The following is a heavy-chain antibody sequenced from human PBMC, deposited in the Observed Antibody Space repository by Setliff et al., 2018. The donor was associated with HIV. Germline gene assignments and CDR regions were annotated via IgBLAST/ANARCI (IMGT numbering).Heavy chain of an antibody. V-gene: IGHV5-51*01. CDR1: GYSFTTLW. CDR2: IYPGDSDT. D-gene: IGHD2-8*02. CDR3: ATRPLLDTGPSY. Sequence: GESLKISCQASGYSFTTLWIAWVRQMPGKGLEWMGIIYPGDSDTRYNPSFQGQVTLSVDKSTRTAYLQWNSLRASDSAMYYCATRPLLDTGPSYWGQGTVVTVSS. J-gene: IGHJ4*02.